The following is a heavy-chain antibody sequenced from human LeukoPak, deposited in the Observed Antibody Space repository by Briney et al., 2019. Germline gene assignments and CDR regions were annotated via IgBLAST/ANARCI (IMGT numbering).Heavy chain of an antibody. CDR1: GYTFTSYY. Sequence: ASVKVSCKASGYTFTSYYINRVRQATGQGLEWMVWMNPNSGNTGYAQKFQGRVTMTRNTSISTAYMELSSLRSEDTAVYYCARAPTRWFGEFSYYYYMDVWGKGTTVTVSS. V-gene: IGHV1-8*01. J-gene: IGHJ6*03. D-gene: IGHD3-10*01. CDR3: ARAPTRWFGEFSYYYYMDV. CDR2: MNPNSGNT.